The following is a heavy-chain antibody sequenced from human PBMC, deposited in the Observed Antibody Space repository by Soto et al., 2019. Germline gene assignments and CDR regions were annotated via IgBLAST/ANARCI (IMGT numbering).Heavy chain of an antibody. J-gene: IGHJ5*02. D-gene: IGHD2-15*01. CDR1: GFSVTYNY. V-gene: IGHV3-66*01. Sequence: EVQLVESGGGLVQPGGSLRLSCAASGFSVTYNYMSWVRQAPGKGLEWVSVIYSGGRTFYADSVKGRFTISRDESKNTHYLQMHRLRAEDSAVYFCARSDCSSGSCPNWFDPWGQGTLVIVSS. CDR3: ARSDCSSGSCPNWFDP. CDR2: IYSGGRT.